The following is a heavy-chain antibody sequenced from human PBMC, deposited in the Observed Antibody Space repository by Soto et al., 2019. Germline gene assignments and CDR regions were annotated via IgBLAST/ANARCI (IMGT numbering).Heavy chain of an antibody. CDR3: AKDGASVRRIQLWLRGAFDI. J-gene: IGHJ3*02. V-gene: IGHV3-23*01. D-gene: IGHD5-18*01. Sequence: EVQLLESGGGLVQPGGSLRLSCAASGFTFSSYAMSWVRQAPGKGLEWVSAISGSGGSTYYADSVKGRFTISRDNSKNTLYLQMNSLRAEDTAVYYCAKDGASVRRIQLWLRGAFDIWGQGTMVTVSS. CDR1: GFTFSSYA. CDR2: ISGSGGST.